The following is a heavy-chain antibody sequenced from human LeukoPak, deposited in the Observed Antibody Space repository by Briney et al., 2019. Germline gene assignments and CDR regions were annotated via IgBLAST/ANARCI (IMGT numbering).Heavy chain of an antibody. CDR1: GYTFSGYY. CDR2: INPNSGGT. V-gene: IGHV1-2*04. J-gene: IGHJ6*02. CDR3: ARGYSGSYDNTPLYGRDV. D-gene: IGHD1-26*01. Sequence: ASVKVSCKTSGYTFSGYYMYWVRQAPGQEREWVGWINPNSGGTNYAQKFQGWVTMARDTSINTAYMELSRLISDDTAVYNCARGYSGSYDNTPLYGRDVWGQGTTVTVSS.